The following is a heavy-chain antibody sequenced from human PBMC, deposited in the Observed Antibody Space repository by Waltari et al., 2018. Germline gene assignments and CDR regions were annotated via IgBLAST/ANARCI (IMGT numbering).Heavy chain of an antibody. CDR3: VTGPRDKGVGRYSGEFFHH. Sequence: QVQLQQWGAGLLRPSETLSLTCAVYGVSLSDYYWTWIRQSPGKGLEWIGANNLGEFTYYNAAVEGRVTRLFDKSKNQFSLHLDSVTAAYTAVYYCVTGPRDKGVGRYSGEFFHHWGPGTLVTVSS. V-gene: IGHV4-34*02. CDR2: NNLGEFT. D-gene: IGHD3-9*01. J-gene: IGHJ1*01. CDR1: GVSLSDYY.